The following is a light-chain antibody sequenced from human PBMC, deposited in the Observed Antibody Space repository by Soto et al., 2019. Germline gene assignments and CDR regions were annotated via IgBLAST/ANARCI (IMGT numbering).Light chain of an antibody. CDR2: DVF. J-gene: IGKJ4*01. CDR1: QSVNNY. V-gene: IGKV3-11*01. Sequence: EIVVTQSPAPLSLSPGERATLSCRASQSVNNYLAWYQQKPGQAPRLVIYDVFNRATGTPARVSGSGSGTDVTLTISSLEPEDFGVYCCQQRSHWPWLTFGGGTRVEIK. CDR3: QQRSHWPWLT.